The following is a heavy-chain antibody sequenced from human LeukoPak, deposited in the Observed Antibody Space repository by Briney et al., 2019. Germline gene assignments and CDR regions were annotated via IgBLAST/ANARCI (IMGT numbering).Heavy chain of an antibody. V-gene: IGHV4-38-2*02. D-gene: IGHD3-10*01. CDR3: ARDIYGSGSYYSLPFDY. CDR1: GGSIRSYY. CDR2: IYHSGST. Sequence: PSETLSLTCTVSGGSIRSYYWSWIRQPPGKGLEWIGSIYHSGSTYYNPSLKSRVTISVDTSKNQFSLKLSSVTAADTAVYYCARDIYGSGSYYSLPFDYWGQGTLVTVSS. J-gene: IGHJ4*02.